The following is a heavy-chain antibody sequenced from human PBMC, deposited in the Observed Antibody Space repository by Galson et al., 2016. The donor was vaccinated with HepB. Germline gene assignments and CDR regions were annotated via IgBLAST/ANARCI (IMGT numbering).Heavy chain of an antibody. J-gene: IGHJ6*02. CDR2: IYPGDSDT. Sequence: SGAEVKQPGESLKISCKGSGYSFSTYWIGWVRQVPGKGLEWMGIIYPGDSDTKYSPSFQGQVTIPADESRSAAFLQWNSLKASDTAMYYCVRLPLVSGKRYYGVDVWGQGTTVTVSS. CDR1: GYSFSTYW. D-gene: IGHD6-19*01. CDR3: VRLPLVSGKRYYGVDV. V-gene: IGHV5-51*01.